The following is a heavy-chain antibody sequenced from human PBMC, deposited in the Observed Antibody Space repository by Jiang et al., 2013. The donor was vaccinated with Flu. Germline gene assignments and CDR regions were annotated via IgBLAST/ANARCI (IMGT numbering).Heavy chain of an antibody. V-gene: IGHV5-51*01. CDR2: IYPGDSDT. D-gene: IGHD3-10*01. J-gene: IGHJ6*02. CDR3: ARFGKDYGSGNYEGEGLDV. Sequence: EVKKPGESLKISCKGSGYSFTSYWIGWVRQMPGKGLEWMGIIYPGDSDTRYSPSFQGQVTISADKSISTAYLQWSSLKASDTAMYYCARFGKDYGSGNYEGEGLDVWGQGTTVIVS. CDR1: GYSFTSYW.